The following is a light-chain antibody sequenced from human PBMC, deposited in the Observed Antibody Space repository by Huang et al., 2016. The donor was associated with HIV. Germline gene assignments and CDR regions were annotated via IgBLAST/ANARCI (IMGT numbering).Light chain of an antibody. CDR1: RSILYNSNNKNY. CDR3: QQYLSTPLT. V-gene: IGKV4-1*01. J-gene: IGKJ1*01. CDR2: WAS. Sequence: DIVMTQSPDSLAVSLGERATINCKSSRSILYNSNNKNYLAWYQQKTGQPPKLLISWASTRESGVPDRFSGSGSGTDFTLSINSLQVEDAAVYYCQQYLSTPLTFGQGTKVEIK.